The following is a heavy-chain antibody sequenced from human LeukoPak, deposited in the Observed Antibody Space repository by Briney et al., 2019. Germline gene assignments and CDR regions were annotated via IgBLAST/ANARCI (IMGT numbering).Heavy chain of an antibody. V-gene: IGHV4-59*01. CDR2: IYYSGST. D-gene: IGHD2-8*02. J-gene: IGHJ6*03. CDR1: GGSIRSYY. CDR3: ARFQCLFLVVRRYYYMDV. Sequence: SETLSLTCTVSGGSIRSYYWSCIRQPPTKGLEGIGYIYYSGSTNYNPSLKSRVTISVDTSKNQFSLKLSSVTAADTSVYYCARFQCLFLVVRRYYYMDVRRKEIAVTVPS.